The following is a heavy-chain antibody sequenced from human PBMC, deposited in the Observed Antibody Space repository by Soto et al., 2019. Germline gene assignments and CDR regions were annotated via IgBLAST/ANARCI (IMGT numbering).Heavy chain of an antibody. CDR2: MWYHGRDL. CDR1: GFSFSDYV. D-gene: IGHD4-17*01. V-gene: IGHV3-33*01. CDR3: AREDDYGYRYINYGLDV. Sequence: QVQLVESGGGVVQPGRSLRLSCAASGFSFSDYVMHWVRQAPGKGLDWVAVMWYHGRDLFYADSVKGRFTISRDNSKNTLYLQMNNLRVEDAALYFCAREDDYGYRYINYGLDVWGQGTTVTVSS. J-gene: IGHJ6*02.